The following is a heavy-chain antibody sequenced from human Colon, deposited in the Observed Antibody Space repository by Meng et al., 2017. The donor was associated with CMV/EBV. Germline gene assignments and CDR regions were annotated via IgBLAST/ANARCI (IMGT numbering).Heavy chain of an antibody. V-gene: IGHV3-74*01. CDR3: ARGQFLHYFDD. CDR1: GFTFSSYW. Sequence: GGSLRLSCAASGFTFSSYWMHWVRQAPGKGLVWVSRINSDGSSTSYADSVKGRFTISRDNFRNTVILQMSSMKVEDTAVYYCARGQFLHYFDDWGRGTLVTVSS. J-gene: IGHJ4*02. D-gene: IGHD2/OR15-2a*01. CDR2: INSDGSST.